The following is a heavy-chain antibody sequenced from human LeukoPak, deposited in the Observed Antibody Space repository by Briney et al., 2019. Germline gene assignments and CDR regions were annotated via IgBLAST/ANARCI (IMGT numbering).Heavy chain of an antibody. D-gene: IGHD3-16*01. Sequence: ASVKVSCKASGYTFSSYGITWVRQAPGQGPEWMGWITSYNGDTNYAQKLQGRVTMTTDTSTNTAYMELRSLRSDDTAVYYCARGGRGYVDYWGQGTLVTVSS. CDR1: GYTFSSYG. CDR3: ARGGRGYVDY. J-gene: IGHJ4*02. V-gene: IGHV1-18*01. CDR2: ITSYNGDT.